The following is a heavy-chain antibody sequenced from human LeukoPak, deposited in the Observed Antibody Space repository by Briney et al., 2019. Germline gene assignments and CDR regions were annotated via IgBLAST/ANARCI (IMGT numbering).Heavy chain of an antibody. CDR1: GFTFGSYD. D-gene: IGHD6-13*01. CDR3: ARGSSRFRAAGTIDY. CDR2: IGTAGDT. Sequence: GGSLRLSCAASGFTFGSYDMHWVRQATGKGLEWVSAIGTAGDTYYPGSVKGRFTISRENAKNSLYLQMNSLRAGDTAVYYCARGSSRFRAAGTIDYWGQGTLVTVSS. J-gene: IGHJ4*02. V-gene: IGHV3-13*01.